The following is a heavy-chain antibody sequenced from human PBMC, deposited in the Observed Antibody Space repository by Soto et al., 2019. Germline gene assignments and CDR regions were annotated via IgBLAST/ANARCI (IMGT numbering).Heavy chain of an antibody. D-gene: IGHD2-2*02. CDR2: IIPIFKTT. V-gene: IGHV1-69*06. Sequence: QVQLVQSGAEVKTPGSSLKVSCTVSGSRFSNYVISWVRQAPGHGLEWLGQIIPIFKTTQYAQKFQGRVTITADKSTNTASLELSSLRSDDTAVYYCAREGRGKKAGYNGLVSLGYWGQGTLVTVSS. J-gene: IGHJ4*02. CDR3: AREGRGKKAGYNGLVSLGY. CDR1: GSRFSNYV.